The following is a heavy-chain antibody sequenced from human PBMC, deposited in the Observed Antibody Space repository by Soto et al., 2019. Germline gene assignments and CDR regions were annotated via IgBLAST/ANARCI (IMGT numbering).Heavy chain of an antibody. D-gene: IGHD3-22*01. V-gene: IGHV3-73*01. Sequence: AGGSLRLSCAASGFTFSGSAMHWVRQASGKGLEWVGRIRSQANSYATAYAASVKGRFTISGDDSKNTAYLQMNSLKTEDTAVYDCTRYFYSSGYPSENYYYYYGMDVWGQGTTVTVSS. J-gene: IGHJ6*02. CDR2: IRSQANSYAT. CDR1: GFTFSGSA. CDR3: TRYFYSSGYPSENYYYYYGMDV.